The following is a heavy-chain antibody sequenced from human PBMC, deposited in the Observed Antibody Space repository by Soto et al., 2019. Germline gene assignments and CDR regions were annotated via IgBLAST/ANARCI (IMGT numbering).Heavy chain of an antibody. V-gene: IGHV4-31*03. CDR2: IYYSGST. CDR3: ARGSFMVRGVIRVGWFDP. J-gene: IGHJ5*02. D-gene: IGHD3-10*01. Sequence: QVQLQESGPGLVKPSQTLSLTCTVSGGSISSGGYYWSWIRQHPGKGLEWIGYIYYSGSTYYNPSLKSRVTLSVDTSKNQFSLKLSSVTAADTAVYYCARGSFMVRGVIRVGWFDPWGQGTLVTVSS. CDR1: GGSISSGGYY.